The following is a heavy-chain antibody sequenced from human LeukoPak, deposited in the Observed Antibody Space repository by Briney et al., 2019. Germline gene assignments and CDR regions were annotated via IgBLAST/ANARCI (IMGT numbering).Heavy chain of an antibody. CDR1: GGSISSGDYY. Sequence: SETVSLTCTVSGGSISSGDYYWRWSRQPPGKGLEWIVYIYYSGSTYYNPSLKSRVTISVDTSKNQFSLKLSSVTAADTAVYYCASYGDTEAHYYYYGMDVWGKGTTVTVSS. V-gene: IGHV4-30-4*01. CDR2: IYYSGST. D-gene: IGHD4-17*01. CDR3: ASYGDTEAHYYYYGMDV. J-gene: IGHJ6*04.